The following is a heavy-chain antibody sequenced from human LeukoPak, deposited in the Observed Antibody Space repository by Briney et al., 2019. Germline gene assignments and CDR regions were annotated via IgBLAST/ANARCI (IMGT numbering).Heavy chain of an antibody. Sequence: PGGSLRLSCAASGFTFSSYWMSWVRQAPGKGLEWVANIKQDGSEKYYVDSVKGRFTISRDNAKNSLYLQMNSLRAEDTAVYYCAKVGRIGNYRYFDYWGQGTLVTVSS. CDR2: IKQDGSEK. CDR1: GFTFSSYW. J-gene: IGHJ4*02. V-gene: IGHV3-7*01. CDR3: AKVGRIGNYRYFDY. D-gene: IGHD4-11*01.